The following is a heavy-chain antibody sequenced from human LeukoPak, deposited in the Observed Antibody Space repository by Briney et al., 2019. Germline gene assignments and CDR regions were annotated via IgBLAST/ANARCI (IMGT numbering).Heavy chain of an antibody. Sequence: SETLSLTCTVSGGSVSSYYWSWIRQPAGKGLEWIGRIYTSGSTNYNPSLKSRVIMSLDTSKNQFSLRLISVTAADTAVYYCARDRAYSNYGGWFDPWGQGTLVTVSS. CDR2: IYTSGST. D-gene: IGHD4-11*01. CDR1: GGSVSSYY. J-gene: IGHJ5*02. CDR3: ARDRAYSNYGGWFDP. V-gene: IGHV4-4*07.